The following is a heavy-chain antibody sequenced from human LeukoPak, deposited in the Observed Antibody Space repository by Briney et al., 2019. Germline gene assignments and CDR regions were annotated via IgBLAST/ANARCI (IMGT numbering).Heavy chain of an antibody. V-gene: IGHV3-30*18. CDR1: GFTFSSYG. CDR2: ISYDGSNK. Sequence: GGSLRLSCAASGFTFSSYGMHWVRQAPGKGLEWVAVISYDGSNKYYADSVKGRFTISRDKSKNTLYLQMNSLRAEDTAAYYCAKVELLWFGESHGYYYYGMDVWGQGTTVTVSS. J-gene: IGHJ6*02. D-gene: IGHD3-10*01. CDR3: AKVELLWFGESHGYYYYGMDV.